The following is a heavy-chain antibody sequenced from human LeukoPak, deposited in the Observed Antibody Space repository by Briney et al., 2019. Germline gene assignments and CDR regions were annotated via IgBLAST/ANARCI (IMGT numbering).Heavy chain of an antibody. CDR2: VSGYNGNT. CDR1: GYTFTSYG. D-gene: IGHD3-10*01. V-gene: IGHV1-18*01. Sequence: ASVKVSCKASGYTFTSYGISWVRQAPGQGLEWMGWVSGYNGNTNYVQKFQGRVTMTTDTSTNTAYMELRSLTSDDTAVYYCASGSITMIRGVTSFYYGMDVWGQGTTVTVSS. J-gene: IGHJ6*02. CDR3: ASGSITMIRGVTSFYYGMDV.